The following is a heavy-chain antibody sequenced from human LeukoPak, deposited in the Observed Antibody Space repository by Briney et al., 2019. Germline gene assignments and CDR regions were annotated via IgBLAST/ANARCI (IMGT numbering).Heavy chain of an antibody. CDR3: ARDWSYYYDSSGSTTDAFDI. J-gene: IGHJ3*02. CDR1: GFTFSSYS. V-gene: IGHV3-7*01. Sequence: GGSLRLSCAASGFTFSSYSMNWVRQAPGKGLEWVANIKQDGSEKCYVDSVKGRFTISRDNAKNSLYLQMNSLRAEDTAVYYCARDWSYYYDSSGSTTDAFDIWGQGTMVTVSS. D-gene: IGHD3-22*01. CDR2: IKQDGSEK.